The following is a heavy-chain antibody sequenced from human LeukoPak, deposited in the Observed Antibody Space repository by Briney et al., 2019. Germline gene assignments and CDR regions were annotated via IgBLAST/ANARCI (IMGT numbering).Heavy chain of an antibody. Sequence: PGGSLRLSCAASGFTFSSYWMSWVRHAPGKGLEWVSYISSSGSTIYYADSVKGRFTISRDNAKNSLYLQMNSLRAEDTAVYYCASLAAAGNDYWGQGTLVTVSS. CDR2: ISSSGSTI. CDR1: GFTFSSYW. D-gene: IGHD6-13*01. CDR3: ASLAAAGNDY. V-gene: IGHV3-48*04. J-gene: IGHJ4*02.